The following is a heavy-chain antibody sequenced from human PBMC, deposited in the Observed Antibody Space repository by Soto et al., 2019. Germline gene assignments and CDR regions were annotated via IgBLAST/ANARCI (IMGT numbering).Heavy chain of an antibody. J-gene: IGHJ5*02. V-gene: IGHV1-2*02. D-gene: IGHD2-15*01. CDR3: ARVSWPLGWFDH. CDR2: INPNSGGT. Sequence: ASVKVSCKASGYTFTGYYMHWVRQAPGQGLEWMGWINPNSGGTNYAQKFQGRVTMTRDTSISTAYMELSRLRSDDTAVYYCARVSWPLGWFDHWGQGTLVTVSS. CDR1: GYTFTGYY.